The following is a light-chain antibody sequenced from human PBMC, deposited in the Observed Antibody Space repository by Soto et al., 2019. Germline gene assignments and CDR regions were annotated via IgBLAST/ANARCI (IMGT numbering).Light chain of an antibody. V-gene: IGLV3-1*01. CDR2: QDN. J-gene: IGLJ3*02. CDR1: DLGSKF. Sequence: SSELTQPPSMSVSPGQTATITCSGADLGSKFACWYQQKPGQSPILVICQDNKRPSGIPERFSGSNSGNTATLTISGTQPMDEADYYCQAWDIRVFGGGTKVTVL. CDR3: QAWDIRV.